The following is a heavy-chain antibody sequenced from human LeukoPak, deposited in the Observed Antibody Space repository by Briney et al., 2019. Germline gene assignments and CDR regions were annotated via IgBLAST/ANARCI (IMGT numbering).Heavy chain of an antibody. CDR3: ARVRVAMVRGAMGYFDY. V-gene: IGHV4-31*03. J-gene: IGHJ4*02. D-gene: IGHD3-10*01. CDR2: IYYSGST. CDR1: GGSICSGGYY. Sequence: SETLSLTCTVSGGSICSGGYYWSWIRQHPGKGLEWIGYIYYSGSTYYNPSLKSRVTISVDTSKNQFSLKLSSVTAADTAVYYCARVRVAMVRGAMGYFDYWGQGTLVTVSS.